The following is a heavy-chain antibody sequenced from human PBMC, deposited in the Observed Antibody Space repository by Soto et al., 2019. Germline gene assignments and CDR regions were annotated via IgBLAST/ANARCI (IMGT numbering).Heavy chain of an antibody. D-gene: IGHD2-15*01. J-gene: IGHJ1*01. Sequence: HPGGSLRLSCAASGFTFSNYDMHWVRQGTGKGLEWVSAISGSGGSTYYADSVKGRFTISRDNSKNTLYLQMNSLRAEDTAVYYCAKGSSYICSGGSCYSPNTFQHWGQGTLVTVSS. CDR2: ISGSGGST. CDR3: AKGSSYICSGGSCYSPNTFQH. CDR1: GFTFSNYD. V-gene: IGHV3-23*01.